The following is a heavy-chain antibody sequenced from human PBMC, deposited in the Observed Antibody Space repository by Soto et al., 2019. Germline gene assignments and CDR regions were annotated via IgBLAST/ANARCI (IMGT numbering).Heavy chain of an antibody. CDR2: ISGSGGST. CDR1: GFTFSSYA. V-gene: IGHV3-23*01. D-gene: IGHD2-15*01. Sequence: EVQLLESGGGLVQPGGSLRLSCAASGFTFSSYAMSWVRQAPGKGLEWVSAISGSGGSTYYADSVKGRFTISRDNSKNTLYLQMNSLRAEDTAVYYCAKGFVEFRAYCSGGSCYSIDYWGQGTLVTVSS. CDR3: AKGFVEFRAYCSGGSCYSIDY. J-gene: IGHJ4*02.